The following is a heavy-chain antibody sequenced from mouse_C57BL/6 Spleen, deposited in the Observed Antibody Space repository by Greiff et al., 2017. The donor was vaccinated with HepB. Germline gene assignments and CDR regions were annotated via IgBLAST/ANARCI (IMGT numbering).Heavy chain of an antibody. CDR1: GFTFSDYG. CDR2: ISSGSSTI. V-gene: IGHV5-17*01. CDR3: ARTVVATEGFDY. J-gene: IGHJ2*01. D-gene: IGHD1-1*01. Sequence: EVKLVESGGGLVKPGGSLKLSCAASGFTFSDYGMHWVRQAPEKGLEWVAYISSGSSTIYYADTVKGRFTISRDNAKNTLFLQMTSLRSVDTAMYYCARTVVATEGFDYWGQGTTLTVSS.